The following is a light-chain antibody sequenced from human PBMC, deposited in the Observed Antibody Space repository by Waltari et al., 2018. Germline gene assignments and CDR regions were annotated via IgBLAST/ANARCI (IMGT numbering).Light chain of an antibody. J-gene: IGKJ1*01. Sequence: EIVLTQSPGTLYLSLGERATLSCRASQSVGRALTWYQQKPGQAPSLLIYGASSRAPGIPDRFSGSGSGTDFSLTISRLEPDDFAVYFCQHYLRLPVTFGQGTTVEI. CDR1: QSVGRA. V-gene: IGKV3-20*01. CDR3: QHYLRLPVT. CDR2: GAS.